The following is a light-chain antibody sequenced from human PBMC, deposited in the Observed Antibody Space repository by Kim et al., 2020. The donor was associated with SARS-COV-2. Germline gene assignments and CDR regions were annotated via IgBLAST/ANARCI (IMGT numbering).Light chain of an antibody. CDR2: AAS. V-gene: IGKV3-15*01. Sequence: SVSPGERSTLPCRASQSVTSNLAWYQQKPGQAPRLLIYAASPRATGIPARFSGSGSGTEFTLTITSLKSEDFAVYYCQQYHNWPYTFGQGTKLEI. CDR1: QSVTSN. CDR3: QQYHNWPYT. J-gene: IGKJ2*01.